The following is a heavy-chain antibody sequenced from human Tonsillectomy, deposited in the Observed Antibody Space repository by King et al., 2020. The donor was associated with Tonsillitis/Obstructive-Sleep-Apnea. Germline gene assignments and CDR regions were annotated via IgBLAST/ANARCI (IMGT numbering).Heavy chain of an antibody. CDR3: ARAKHDYGDTADS. CDR1: GFTFSSHW. V-gene: IGHV3-7*04. D-gene: IGHD4-17*01. Sequence: EVQLQESGGGLVQPGGSLRLSCAASGFTFSSHWMTWVRQAPGKGLEWVANKNKDGSEIFYVDSVKGRFTVSRDNAKNSLYLQMNSLRADDTAVYYCARAKHDYGDTADSWGQGTLVTVSS. CDR2: KNKDGSEI. J-gene: IGHJ5*01.